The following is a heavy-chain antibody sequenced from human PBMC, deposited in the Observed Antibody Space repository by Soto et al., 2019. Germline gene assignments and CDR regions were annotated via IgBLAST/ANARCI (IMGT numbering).Heavy chain of an antibody. Sequence: EVQLVESGGGLVQPGGSLRLSCAASGFTFSNYAMHWVRQAPGKGLEYVSAITGNGGNTYYANSVKGRFTISRDNSKNTLYLQMGSLRAEDMAVYYCATADFRSYCYDHWGQGTLVTVSS. V-gene: IGHV3-64*01. D-gene: IGHD1-26*01. CDR3: ATADFRSYCYDH. CDR1: GFTFSNYA. CDR2: ITGNGGNT. J-gene: IGHJ1*01.